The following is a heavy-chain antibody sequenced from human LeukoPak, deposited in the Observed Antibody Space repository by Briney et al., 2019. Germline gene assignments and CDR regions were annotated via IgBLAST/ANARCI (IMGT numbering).Heavy chain of an antibody. CDR3: ARHFPSYYYDSSGYTRYFDY. J-gene: IGHJ4*02. Sequence: GSLRLSCAASGFTFSSYAMSWVRQAPGKGLEWIGSIYYIGSTYYNPSLKSRVTISVDTSKNQFSLKLSSVTAADTAVYYCARHFPSYYYDSSGYTRYFDYWGQGTLVTVSS. V-gene: IGHV4-39*01. CDR1: GFTFSSYA. CDR2: IYYIGST. D-gene: IGHD3-22*01.